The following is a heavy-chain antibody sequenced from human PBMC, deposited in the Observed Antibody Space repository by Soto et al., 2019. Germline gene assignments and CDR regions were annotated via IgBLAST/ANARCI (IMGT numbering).Heavy chain of an antibody. CDR2: IIPIFGTA. Sequence: SVKVSCKASGGTFSSYAISWVRQAPGQGLEWMGGIIPIFGTANYAQKFQGRVTITADKSTSTAYMELSSLRSEDTAVYYCARSLKLRFLEWSTPLYYYGMDVWGQGTTVTVAS. CDR1: GGTFSSYA. D-gene: IGHD3-3*01. V-gene: IGHV1-69*06. J-gene: IGHJ6*02. CDR3: ARSLKLRFLEWSTPLYYYGMDV.